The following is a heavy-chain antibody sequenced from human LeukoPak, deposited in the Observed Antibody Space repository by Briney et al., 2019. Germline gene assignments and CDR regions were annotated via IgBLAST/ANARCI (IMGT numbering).Heavy chain of an antibody. CDR1: GYTFTGYY. Sequence: ASVKVSCKASGYTFTGYYMHWVRQAPGQGLEWMGWINPNSGGTNYAQKFQGRVTMTRDTSISTAYMELSRLRSDDTAVYYCAREIDDYGDYYIDYWGQGTLVTVSS. CDR3: AREIDDYGDYYIDY. CDR2: INPNSGGT. J-gene: IGHJ4*02. V-gene: IGHV1-2*02. D-gene: IGHD4-17*01.